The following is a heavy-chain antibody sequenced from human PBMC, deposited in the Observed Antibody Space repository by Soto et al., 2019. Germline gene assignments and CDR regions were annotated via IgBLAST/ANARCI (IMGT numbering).Heavy chain of an antibody. Sequence: GGSLRLSCTASGFTFGDYAMSWVRQAPGKGLEWVGFIRSKAYGGTTEYAASVKGRFTISRDDSKSIAYLQMNSLKTEDTAVYYCTRESGNSYYYYGIDVWGQGTTVTVSS. V-gene: IGHV3-49*04. D-gene: IGHD3-3*01. CDR2: IRSKAYGGTT. J-gene: IGHJ6*02. CDR1: GFTFGDYA. CDR3: TRESGNSYYYYGIDV.